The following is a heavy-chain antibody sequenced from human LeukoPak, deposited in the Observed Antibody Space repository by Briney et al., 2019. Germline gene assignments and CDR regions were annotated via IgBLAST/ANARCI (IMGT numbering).Heavy chain of an antibody. V-gene: IGHV4-59*01. D-gene: IGHD5-18*01. J-gene: IGHJ6*02. CDR1: GGSISSYY. CDR3: AREGTAIVGYSVYYYGMDV. CDR2: IYYSGST. Sequence: SETLSLTCTVSGGSISSYYWSWIRQPPGRGLEWIGYIYYSGSTNYNPSLKSRVTISVDTSKNQFSLKLSSVTAADTAVYYCAREGTAIVGYSVYYYGMDVWGQGTTVTVSS.